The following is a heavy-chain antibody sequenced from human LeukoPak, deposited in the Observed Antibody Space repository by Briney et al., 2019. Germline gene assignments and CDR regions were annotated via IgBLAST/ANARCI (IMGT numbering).Heavy chain of an antibody. V-gene: IGHV1-8*02. J-gene: IGHJ5*02. CDR3: ARGGHYYDSSGYYHNWFDP. CDR2: MNPNSGNT. D-gene: IGHD3-22*01. CDR1: GYTLTSYD. Sequence: ASVKVSCKASGYTLTSYDVNWVRQATGQGLEWMGWMNPNSGNTGYAQKFQGRVTMTRNTSISTAYMELSSLRSEDTAVYYCARGGHYYDSSGYYHNWFDPWGQGTLVTVSS.